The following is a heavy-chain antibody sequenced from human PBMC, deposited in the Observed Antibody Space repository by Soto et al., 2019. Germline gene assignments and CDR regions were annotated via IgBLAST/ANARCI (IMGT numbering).Heavy chain of an antibody. J-gene: IGHJ5*02. Sequence: GGSLRLSXAASGFTFSSYAMSWVRQASGKGLEWVSAISGSGGSTYYADSVKGRFTISRDDSKNTLYLQMNSLRAEDTAVYYCAKDPFYDSSGYLGGWFDPWGQGTLVTVSS. D-gene: IGHD3-22*01. CDR1: GFTFSSYA. CDR3: AKDPFYDSSGYLGGWFDP. CDR2: ISGSGGST. V-gene: IGHV3-23*01.